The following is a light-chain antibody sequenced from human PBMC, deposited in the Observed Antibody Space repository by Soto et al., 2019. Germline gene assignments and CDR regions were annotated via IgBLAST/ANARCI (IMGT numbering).Light chain of an antibody. Sequence: LTQPASVSGSPGQSITISCTGTSSDVGGYNYVSWYQQHPGKAPKLMIYEVSNRPSGVSNRFSGSKSGNTASLTISGLQAEDEADYYCSSYTSSSSLAYVFGTGTKVTVL. CDR3: SSYTSSSSLAYV. CDR1: SSDVGGYNY. V-gene: IGLV2-14*01. CDR2: EVS. J-gene: IGLJ1*01.